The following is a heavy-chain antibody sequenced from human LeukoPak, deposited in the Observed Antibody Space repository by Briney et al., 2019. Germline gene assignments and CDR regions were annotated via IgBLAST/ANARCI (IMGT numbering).Heavy chain of an antibody. Sequence: ASVKGSCKASGYTFTSYGISWVRQAPGQGLEWMGWISAYNGNTNYAQKLQGRVTMTTDTSTSTAYMELRSLRSDDTAVYYCARVEGGVVVPAVPYYFDYWGQRTPVTVSS. CDR1: GYTFTSYG. CDR2: ISAYNGNT. J-gene: IGHJ4*02. D-gene: IGHD2-2*01. V-gene: IGHV1-18*01. CDR3: ARVEGGVVVPAVPYYFDY.